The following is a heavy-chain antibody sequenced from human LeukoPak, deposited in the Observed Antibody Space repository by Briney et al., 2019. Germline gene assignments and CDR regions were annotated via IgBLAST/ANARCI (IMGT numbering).Heavy chain of an antibody. Sequence: GGSLRLSCAASGYSFNNAWMSCCRQAPGKGVEWVDHIKRKSDGGTTDYGAPVQGSFTISRDDSKNTLYIQMNNLEVEDTAVYFCTTEGSIYGNHALDIWGQGTMVTVSS. J-gene: IGHJ3*02. D-gene: IGHD3-10*01. V-gene: IGHV3-15*01. CDR2: IKRKSDGGTT. CDR1: GYSFNNAW. CDR3: TTEGSIYGNHALDI.